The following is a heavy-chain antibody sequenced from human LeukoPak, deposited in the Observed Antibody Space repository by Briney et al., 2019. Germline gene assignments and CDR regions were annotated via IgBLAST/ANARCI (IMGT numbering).Heavy chain of an antibody. D-gene: IGHD2-15*01. CDR3: ARGVVAATRLYYFDY. J-gene: IGHJ4*02. V-gene: IGHV1-2*02. Sequence: ASVRVSCKASGYTFTGYYMHWVRQAPGQGLEWMGWINPNSGGTNYAQKFQGRVTMTRDTSISTAYMELSRLRSDDTAVYYCARGVVAATRLYYFDYWGQGTLVTVSS. CDR1: GYTFTGYY. CDR2: INPNSGGT.